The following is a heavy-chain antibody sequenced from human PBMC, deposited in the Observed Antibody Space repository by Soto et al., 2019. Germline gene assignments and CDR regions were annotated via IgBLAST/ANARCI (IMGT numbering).Heavy chain of an antibody. J-gene: IGHJ5*02. CDR1: GDSIISSDFY. V-gene: IGHV4-39*01. CDR2: IFYLGSS. D-gene: IGHD3-3*02. Sequence: SETLSLTCTVCGDSIISSDFYWGWVRQPPGKGLEWIGSIFYLGSSYYNPSLKSRVTMSVDTSKNQFSLRLRSVTAADTALYFCARHSLALRKNNWFDPWGQGIMVTVSS. CDR3: ARHSLALRKNNWFDP.